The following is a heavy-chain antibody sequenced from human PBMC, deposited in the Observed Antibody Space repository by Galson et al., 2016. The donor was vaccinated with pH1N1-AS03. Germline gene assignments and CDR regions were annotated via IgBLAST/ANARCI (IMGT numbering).Heavy chain of an antibody. V-gene: IGHV5-51*01. Sequence: QSGAEVKQPGESLRISCKTSGYLFTNCWIGWVRHMPGKGLEWMGIFYPSDSDARYSPPFQGQVTFSADKSTATAYLQWTTLKAADTAIYYCARHASPTILSYHFDYWGRGTLVTVSS. CDR3: ARHASPTILSYHFDY. J-gene: IGHJ4*02. D-gene: IGHD1-26*01. CDR2: FYPSDSDA. CDR1: GYLFTNCW.